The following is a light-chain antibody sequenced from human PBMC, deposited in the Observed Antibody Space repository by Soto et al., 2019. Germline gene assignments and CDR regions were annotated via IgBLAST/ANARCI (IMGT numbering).Light chain of an antibody. Sequence: QPVLTQSPSASASLGASVNLTCTLSSGHSSYAIAWHQQQPEKGPRYLMKLNSDGSHSKGAGIPARFSGSSSGAERYLTISTLQSEDEADYYCQTWGTGMGVFGGGTKLTVL. CDR2: LNSDGSH. CDR1: SGHSSYA. J-gene: IGLJ3*02. V-gene: IGLV4-69*01. CDR3: QTWGTGMGV.